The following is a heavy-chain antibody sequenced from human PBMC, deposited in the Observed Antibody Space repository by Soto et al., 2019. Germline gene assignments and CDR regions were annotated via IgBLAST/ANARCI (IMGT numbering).Heavy chain of an antibody. CDR3: ARLISLTTGLWWYFDL. J-gene: IGHJ2*01. D-gene: IGHD4-17*01. CDR1: GGSISSSSYY. V-gene: IGHV4-39*01. CDR2: IYYSGST. Sequence: TPETLSLTCTVSGGSISSSSYYWGWIRQPPGKGLEWIGSIYYSGSTYYNPSLKSRVTISVDTSKNQFSLKLSSVTAADTAVYYCARLISLTTGLWWYFDLWGRGTLVTVSS.